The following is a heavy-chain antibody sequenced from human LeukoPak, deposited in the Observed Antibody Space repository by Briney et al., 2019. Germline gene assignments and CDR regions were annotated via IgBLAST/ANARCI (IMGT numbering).Heavy chain of an antibody. V-gene: IGHV4-59*12. CDR1: GGSISSYY. J-gene: IGHJ4*02. CDR3: ARDSSIWYRGAFDY. Sequence: SETLSLTCTVSGGSISSYYWSWSRQPPGKGLEWIGYIYSSGTTKYNSSFKRRVTISVDTSKNQISLKLTSVTAADTAVYYCARDSSIWYRGAFDYWGQRTLVTVST. CDR2: IYSSGTT. D-gene: IGHD6-13*01.